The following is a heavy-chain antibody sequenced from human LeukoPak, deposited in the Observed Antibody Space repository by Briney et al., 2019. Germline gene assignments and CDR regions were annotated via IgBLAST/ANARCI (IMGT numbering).Heavy chain of an antibody. CDR1: GFTFSSYG. V-gene: IGHV3-30*18. J-gene: IGHJ4*02. CDR3: AKEGWLQPFFDY. Sequence: GRSLRLSCAASGFTFSSYGMLWVRQAPGKGLEWVAVISYDGSNKYYADSVKGRFTISRDNSKNTLYLQMNSLRAEDTAVYYCAKEGWLQPFFDYWGQGTLVTVSS. CDR2: ISYDGSNK. D-gene: IGHD5-24*01.